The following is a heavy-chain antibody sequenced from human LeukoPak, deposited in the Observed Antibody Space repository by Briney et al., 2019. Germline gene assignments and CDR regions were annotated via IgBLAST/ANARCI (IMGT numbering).Heavy chain of an antibody. CDR2: INPNSGGT. J-gene: IGHJ3*02. CDR3: ARNLGYCSSTSCYGLWAFDI. D-gene: IGHD2-2*01. CDR1: GYTFTGYY. Sequence: GASVKVSCKASGYTFTGYYIHWVRQAPGQGLEWMGRINPNSGGTNYAQKFQGWVTMTRDTSISTAYMELSRLRSDDTAVYYCARNLGYCSSTSCYGLWAFDIWGQGTMVTVSS. V-gene: IGHV1-2*04.